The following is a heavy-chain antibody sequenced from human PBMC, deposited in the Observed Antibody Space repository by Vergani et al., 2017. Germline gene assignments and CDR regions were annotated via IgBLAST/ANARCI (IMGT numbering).Heavy chain of an antibody. Sequence: QLQLQESGPGLVKPSETLSLTCTVSGGSISSSSYYWGWIRQPPGKGLEWIGSIYYSGSTYYNPSLKSRVTISVDTSKNQFSLKLSSVTAADTAVYYCASVNIVVVPAAMGFYGMDVWGQGTTVTVSS. D-gene: IGHD2-2*01. CDR2: IYYSGST. J-gene: IGHJ6*02. V-gene: IGHV4-39*01. CDR1: GGSISSSSYY. CDR3: ASVNIVVVPAAMGFYGMDV.